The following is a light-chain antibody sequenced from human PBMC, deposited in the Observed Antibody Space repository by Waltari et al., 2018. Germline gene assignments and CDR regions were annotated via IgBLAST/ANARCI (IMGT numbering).Light chain of an antibody. J-gene: IGLJ2*01. Sequence: QSVLTQPPSASGTPGQRVTISCSGSSSTIGSNYVYWYQQLPGTAPKLLIDRNNQRPSGVPDRFSGSKSGTSASRASSGLRSEDEADYYCAAWDDSLSGVVFGGGTKLTVL. CDR3: AAWDDSLSGVV. CDR2: RNN. V-gene: IGLV1-47*01. CDR1: SSTIGSNY.